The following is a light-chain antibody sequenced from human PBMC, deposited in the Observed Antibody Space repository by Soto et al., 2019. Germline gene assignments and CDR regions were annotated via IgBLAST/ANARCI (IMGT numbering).Light chain of an antibody. CDR3: QQYYSYPRT. V-gene: IGKV1-8*01. CDR1: QGISSY. Sequence: AIRMTQSPSSFSASTGDRVTITFVASQGISSYLALYQQKPGKAPKLLIYAASTLQSGVPSRFSGSGSGTDFTLTISCLQSEDFATYYCQQYYSYPRTFGQGTKVDIK. CDR2: AAS. J-gene: IGKJ1*01.